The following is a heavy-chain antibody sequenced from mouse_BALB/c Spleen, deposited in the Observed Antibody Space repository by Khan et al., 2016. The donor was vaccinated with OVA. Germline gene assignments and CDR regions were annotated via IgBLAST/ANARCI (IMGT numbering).Heavy chain of an antibody. CDR1: GYTFTEYT. CDR3: ARWYFGSTWFAY. V-gene: IGHV1-18*01. CDR2: IYPNNGGT. Sequence: EVQLQQSGPELVKPGASVKISCKTSGYTFTEYTMHWVKRSHGKSLEWIGGIYPNNGGTSYNQKFKDKATLTVDKSSSTAFMELRSLTSEDSAVYYCARWYFGSTWFAYWGQGTLVTVSA. D-gene: IGHD1-1*01. J-gene: IGHJ3*01.